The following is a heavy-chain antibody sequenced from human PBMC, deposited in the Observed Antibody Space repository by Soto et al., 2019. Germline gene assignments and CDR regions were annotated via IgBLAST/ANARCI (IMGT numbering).Heavy chain of an antibody. V-gene: IGHV4-30-2*01. CDR1: GGSISSGGYS. Sequence: QLQLQESGSGLVKPSQTLSLTCAVSGGSISSGGYSWGWIRQPPGKGLEWIGYIYHSGSTYYNPSLKSRVTISVDRSKNQFSLKLSSVTAADTAVYYCARATAIGYYFDYWGQGTLVTVSS. CDR3: ARATAIGYYFDY. D-gene: IGHD2-21*02. J-gene: IGHJ4*02. CDR2: IYHSGST.